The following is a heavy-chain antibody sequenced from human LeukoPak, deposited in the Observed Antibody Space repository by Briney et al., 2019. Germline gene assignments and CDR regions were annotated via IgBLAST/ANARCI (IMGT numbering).Heavy chain of an antibody. CDR1: GFTFSSYG. CDR2: ISYDGTNK. J-gene: IGHJ4*02. D-gene: IGHD3-9*01. CDR3: AREYYDILTGPFDY. Sequence: GGSLRLSCAASGFTFSSYGMHWVRQAPGKGLEWVAAISYDGTNKYYADSVKGRFTVSRDHSKKSLLLQMNSLRAEDTAVYYCAREYYDILTGPFDYWGQGTLVTVSS. V-gene: IGHV3-30*03.